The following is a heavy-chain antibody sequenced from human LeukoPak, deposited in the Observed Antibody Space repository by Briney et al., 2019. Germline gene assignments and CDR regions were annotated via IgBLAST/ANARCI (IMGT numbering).Heavy chain of an antibody. V-gene: IGHV4-39*01. CDR2: IYYSGST. D-gene: IGHD5-12*01. J-gene: IGHJ4*02. CDR3: ARLVATSENDY. Sequence: PSETLSLTCTVSGGSISSSSSYWGWIRQPPGKGLEWIGSIYYSGSTYYNPSLKSRVTISVDTSKNQFSLKLSSVTAADTAVYYCARLVATSENDYWGQGTLVTVSS. CDR1: GGSISSSSSY.